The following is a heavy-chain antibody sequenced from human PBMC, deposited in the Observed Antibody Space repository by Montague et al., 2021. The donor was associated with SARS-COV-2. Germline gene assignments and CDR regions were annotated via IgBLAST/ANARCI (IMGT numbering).Heavy chain of an antibody. CDR3: ARGGSYLTIFAVLIRGSSDFDY. J-gene: IGHJ4*02. CDR2: IYHSGST. D-gene: IGHD3-3*01. V-gene: IGHV4-34*01. Sequence: SETLSLTCAVYGGSFSGYYWSWIRQPPGKGLEWIGEIYHSGSTNYNPSLKSRVTISVDTSKNQFSLKLSSVTAADTAVYYCARGGSYLTIFAVLIRGSSDFDYWGQGTLVTVSS. CDR1: GGSFSGYY.